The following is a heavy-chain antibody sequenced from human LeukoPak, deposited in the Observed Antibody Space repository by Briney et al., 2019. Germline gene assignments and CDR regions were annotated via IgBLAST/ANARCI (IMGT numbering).Heavy chain of an antibody. CDR1: GGSISSYY. D-gene: IGHD3-10*01. J-gene: IGHJ6*02. Sequence: SETLSLTCTVSGGSISSYYWSWIRQPPGKGLEWIGYISNSGNTNYNPSLKSRVTISLDTSRNQFSLKLKSVNAADTAVHYCARAGTEYYYDMDVWGQGTPVTVSS. V-gene: IGHV4-59*01. CDR3: ARAGTEYYYDMDV. CDR2: ISNSGNT.